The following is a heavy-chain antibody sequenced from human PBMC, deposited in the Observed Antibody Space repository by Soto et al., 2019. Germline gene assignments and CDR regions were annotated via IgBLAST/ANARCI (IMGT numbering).Heavy chain of an antibody. CDR2: INHSGST. CDR1: GGSFSGYS. J-gene: IGHJ4*02. D-gene: IGHD3-10*01. V-gene: IGHV4-34*01. Sequence: QVQLQQWGAGLLKPSETLSLTCAVYGGSFSGYSWTWIRQPPGTGLEWIGEINHSGSTNYNPSLKSRVTMSVDTSKNQFSLKLTSVTAADTAVYYCARDKITCLFDYWGQGTLVTVSS. CDR3: ARDKITCLFDY.